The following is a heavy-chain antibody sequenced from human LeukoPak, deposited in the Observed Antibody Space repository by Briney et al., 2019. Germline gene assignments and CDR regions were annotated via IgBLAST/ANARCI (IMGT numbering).Heavy chain of an antibody. V-gene: IGHV1-69*05. CDR3: ARALYCSSTSCYSAFDI. J-gene: IGHJ3*02. Sequence: SVKVSCKASGGTFSSYAISWVRQAPGQGLEWMGGIIPIFGTANYAQKFQGRVTITTDESTSTAYMELSSLRSEDTAVYYCARALYCSSTSCYSAFDIWGQGTMVTVSS. CDR1: GGTFSSYA. CDR2: IIPIFGTA. D-gene: IGHD2-2*01.